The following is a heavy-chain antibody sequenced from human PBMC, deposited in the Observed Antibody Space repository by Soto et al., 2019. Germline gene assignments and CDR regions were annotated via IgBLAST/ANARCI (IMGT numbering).Heavy chain of an antibody. J-gene: IGHJ4*02. CDR1: GFTFSSYA. D-gene: IGHD2-8*01. CDR2: ISYDGSNK. CDR3: ARGLYLATYFDY. Sequence: PGGSLRLSCAASGFTFSSYAMHWVRQAPGKGLEWVAVISYDGSNKYYADSVKGRFTISRDNSKNTLYLQMNSLRAEDTAVYYCARGLYLATYFDYWGQGTLVTVSS. V-gene: IGHV3-30-3*01.